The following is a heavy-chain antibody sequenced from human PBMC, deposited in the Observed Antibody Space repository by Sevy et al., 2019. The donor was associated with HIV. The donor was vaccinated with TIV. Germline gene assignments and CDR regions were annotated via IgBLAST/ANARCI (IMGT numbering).Heavy chain of an antibody. CDR1: GFIFSNAS. D-gene: IGHD2-15*01. CDR3: GCSEYGYYYDY. V-gene: IGHV3-15*01. Sequence: GGSLRLSCGASGFIFSNASMSWVRQAPGKGLEWVGRIKSKADGGKPDYAEPVKGTFTISRDDSINTLYLQMNSLRPDDTAVYYCGCSEYGYYYDYWGQGTLVTVSS. CDR2: IKSKADGGKP. J-gene: IGHJ4*02.